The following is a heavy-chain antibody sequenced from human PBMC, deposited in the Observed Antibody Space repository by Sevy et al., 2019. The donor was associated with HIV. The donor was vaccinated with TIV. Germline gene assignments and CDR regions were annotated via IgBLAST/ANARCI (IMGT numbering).Heavy chain of an antibody. Sequence: ASVKVSCKVSGNTLTEFAMHWVRQAPGKGLEWMGTFDPEDDQTINEQNFQDRVTMTADTSTDTAFMELSGLRSDDTAVYYCATTKDYYDSSAYPFDYWGQGTLVTVSS. J-gene: IGHJ4*02. V-gene: IGHV1-24*01. CDR3: ATTKDYYDSSAYPFDY. CDR2: FDPEDDQT. D-gene: IGHD3-22*01. CDR1: GNTLTEFA.